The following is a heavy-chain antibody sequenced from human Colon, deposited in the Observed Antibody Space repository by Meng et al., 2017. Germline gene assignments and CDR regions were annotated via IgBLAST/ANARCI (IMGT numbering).Heavy chain of an antibody. J-gene: IGHJ5*02. Sequence: SETLSLTCSVSGGSISSHHWWSWVRQPPGKGLEWIGVIYHSASTNYNPSLKSRVTMSVDKSKNHFPLKLNSVTAADTAVYYCARGPEFDPWGQGTLVTVSS. CDR3: ARGPEFDP. CDR1: GGSISSHHW. D-gene: IGHD1-14*01. CDR2: IYHSAST. V-gene: IGHV4-4*02.